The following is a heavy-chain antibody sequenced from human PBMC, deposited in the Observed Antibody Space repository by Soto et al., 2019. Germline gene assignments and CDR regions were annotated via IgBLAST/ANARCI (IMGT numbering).Heavy chain of an antibody. J-gene: IGHJ5*02. V-gene: IGHV5-10-1*01. CDR3: ARPGLIVAAGTGNWFDP. Sequence: PXAPLKIYCKGSGYSCTSYWSSGVRQMPGERLEWMGRIDPSDSYTNYSPSFQGHVTISADKSIRTAYLQWSSLKASDTAMSYCARPGLIVAAGTGNWFDPWGQGTLVTGSS. CDR1: GYSCTSYW. D-gene: IGHD6-13*01. CDR2: IDPSDSYT.